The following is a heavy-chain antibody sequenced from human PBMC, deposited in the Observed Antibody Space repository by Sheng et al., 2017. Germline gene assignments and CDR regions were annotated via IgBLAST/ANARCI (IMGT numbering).Heavy chain of an antibody. Sequence: QVQLVQSGAEVQKPGSSVKVSCKASGGTFSSYAISWVRQAPGQGLEWMGGIIPIIGLTNYAQRFQGRVTITADKSTNTVYMELSSLRSEDTAVYYCASDRRNSFDIWGQGTMVTVSS. D-gene: IGHD4-4*01. V-gene: IGHV1-69*10. CDR1: GGTFSSYA. J-gene: IGHJ3*02. CDR2: IIPIIGLT. CDR3: ASDRRNSFDI.